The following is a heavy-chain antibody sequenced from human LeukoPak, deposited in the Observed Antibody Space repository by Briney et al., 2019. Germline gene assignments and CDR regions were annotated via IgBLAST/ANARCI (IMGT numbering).Heavy chain of an antibody. V-gene: IGHV3-23*01. J-gene: IGHJ4*02. D-gene: IGHD7-27*01. CDR3: ASLNGDRR. CDR2: ISDSGGVT. CDR1: GVTFSSYA. Sequence: GGSLRLSCAASGVTFSSYAMSWVRQAPGKGLEWVSPISDSGGVTYYAGSVKGRFTISRDNSKNTLYLQMNSLRAEDTAVYYCASLNGDRRWGQGTLVTVSS.